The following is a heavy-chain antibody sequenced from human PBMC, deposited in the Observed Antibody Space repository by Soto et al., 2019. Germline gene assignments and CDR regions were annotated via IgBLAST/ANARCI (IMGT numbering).Heavy chain of an antibody. J-gene: IGHJ6*03. CDR2: IHYQGGT. CDR3: AREETGAANYNYYYTDV. D-gene: IGHD1-1*01. V-gene: IGHV4-4*02. Sequence: SETLSLTCVVSSGSIRTSHWWSWVRRPPGKGLEWIGEIHYQGGTNYNPSLESRATILVDRSNNQFSLTLSSVTLEDSAVYYCAREETGAANYNYYYTDVWGNGTTVSASS. CDR1: SGSIRTSHW.